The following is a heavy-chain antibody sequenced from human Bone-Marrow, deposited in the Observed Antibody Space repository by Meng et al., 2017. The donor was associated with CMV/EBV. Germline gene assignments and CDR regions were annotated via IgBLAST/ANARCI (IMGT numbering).Heavy chain of an antibody. CDR3: VKEYSHNNWYFDL. CDR1: GFTFSTYG. J-gene: IGHJ2*01. D-gene: IGHD4-11*01. CDR2: VSHEGRVK. Sequence: CAASGFTFSTYGMQWVRQVPGKGLEWVGVVSHEGRVKLYGDSVKGRFTISRDNSKNMLYLQLNSLRDEDTAVYHCVKEYSHNNWYFDLWGRGTLVTVSS. V-gene: IGHV3-30*18.